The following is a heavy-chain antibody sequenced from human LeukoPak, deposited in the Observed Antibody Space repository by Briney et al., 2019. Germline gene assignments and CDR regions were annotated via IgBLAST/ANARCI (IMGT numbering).Heavy chain of an antibody. J-gene: IGHJ6*02. CDR3: ARDYGPVTAVAGPYYYYGMDV. V-gene: IGHV1-46*01. CDR2: INPSGGST. CDR1: GYTFTSYY. Sequence: GASVKVSCKASGYTFTSYYMHWVRQAPGQGLEWMGIINPSGGSTSYAQKFQGWVTMTRDTSISTAYMELSRLRSDDTAVYYCARDYGPVTAVAGPYYYYGMDVWGQGTTVTVSS. D-gene: IGHD6-19*01.